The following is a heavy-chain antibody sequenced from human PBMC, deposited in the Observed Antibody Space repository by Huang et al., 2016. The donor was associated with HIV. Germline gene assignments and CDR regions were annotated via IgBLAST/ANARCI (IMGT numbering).Heavy chain of an antibody. J-gene: IGHJ6*03. V-gene: IGHV3-49*03. CDR3: SPSGDDYFYFYMDV. CDR1: GFIFNDFA. CDR2: VRSKAVGGAS. Sequence: QLVESGGDSVQSGRSLRLSCRGSGFIFNDFAINWFRQSQGRGVEWIGVVRSKAVGGASKSAPSVKDRFTVSRDEAKNVAFLQMDNLQVDDTAIYYCSPSGDDYFYFYMDVWGNGTTVIVS. D-gene: IGHD4-17*01.